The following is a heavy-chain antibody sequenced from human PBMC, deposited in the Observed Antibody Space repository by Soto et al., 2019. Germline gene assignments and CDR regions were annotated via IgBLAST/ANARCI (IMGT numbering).Heavy chain of an antibody. CDR1: GFTFSSYA. CDR3: ARIGYSSSSFDF. CDR2: IKGSGSSK. Sequence: PGGSLRLSCAASGFTFSSYAMSWVRQAPGKGLEWVSNIKGSGSSKYYADSVKGRFTISRDNAKNTLYLQMNSLRAEDTAVYYCARIGYSSSSFDFWGQGTLVTVSS. J-gene: IGHJ4*02. V-gene: IGHV3-23*01. D-gene: IGHD6-6*01.